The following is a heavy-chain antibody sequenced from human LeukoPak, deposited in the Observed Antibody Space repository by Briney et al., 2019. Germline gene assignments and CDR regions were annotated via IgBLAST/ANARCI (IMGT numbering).Heavy chain of an antibody. D-gene: IGHD5-12*01. J-gene: IGHJ4*02. Sequence: SGGSLRLSCAASGFTFSGYAMTWVRQAPGKGLEWVAVISDSGVISHDAESEKGRFTISRDNSKNTLYLQMNSLRVEDTAVYYCAKYISGYAPNFDDWGQGTLVTVSS. CDR3: AKYISGYAPNFDD. CDR2: ISDSGVIS. V-gene: IGHV3-23*01. CDR1: GFTFSGYA.